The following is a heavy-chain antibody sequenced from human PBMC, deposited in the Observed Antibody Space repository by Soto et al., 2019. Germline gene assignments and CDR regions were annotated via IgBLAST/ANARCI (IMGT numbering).Heavy chain of an antibody. D-gene: IGHD2-15*01. CDR2: MLYSGLT. CDR3: APLSVSLSGPYGIHV. Sequence: SETLSLTCSVSGYSVSSSDYYWAWIRQPPGKGLEWIGSMLYSGLTYYNPSLKSRVTLSVDTSKNQFSVRLNSVTASDTAVYYCAPLSVSLSGPYGIHVWGQGTMVTVSS. V-gene: IGHV4-39*01. CDR1: GYSVSSSDYY. J-gene: IGHJ6*02.